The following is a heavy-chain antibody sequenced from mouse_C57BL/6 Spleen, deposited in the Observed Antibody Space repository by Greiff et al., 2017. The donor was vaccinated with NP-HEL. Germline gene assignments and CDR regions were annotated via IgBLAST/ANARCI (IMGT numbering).Heavy chain of an antibody. V-gene: IGHV5-4*01. CDR1: GFTFSSYA. J-gene: IGHJ4*01. CDR3: ARDQAYYSLYYAMDY. D-gene: IGHD2-12*01. Sequence: EVQVVESGGGLVKPGGSLKLSCAASGFTFSSYAMSWVRQTPEKRLEWVATISDGGSYTYYPDNVKGRFTISRDNAKNNLYLQMSHLKSEDTAMYYCARDQAYYSLYYAMDYWGQGTSVTVSS. CDR2: ISDGGSYT.